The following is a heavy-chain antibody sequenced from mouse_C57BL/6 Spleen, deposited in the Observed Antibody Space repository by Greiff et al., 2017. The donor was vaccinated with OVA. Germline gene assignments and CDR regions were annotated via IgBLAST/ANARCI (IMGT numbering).Heavy chain of an antibody. Sequence: QVQLQQSGAELVMPGASVKLSCKASGYTFTSYWMHWVKQRPGQGLEWIGEIDPSDSYTNYNQKFKGKSTLTVDKSSSTAYMQLSSLTSEDSAVYYCARWEFFDYWGQGTTLTVSS. D-gene: IGHD4-1*01. CDR1: GYTFTSYW. CDR3: ARWEFFDY. CDR2: IDPSDSYT. J-gene: IGHJ2*01. V-gene: IGHV1-69*01.